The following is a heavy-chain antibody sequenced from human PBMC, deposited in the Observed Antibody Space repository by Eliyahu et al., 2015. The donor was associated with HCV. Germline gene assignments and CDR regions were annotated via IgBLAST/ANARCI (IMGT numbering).Heavy chain of an antibody. Sequence: EVQLVESGGGLVQPGGSLRLSXEASGFTFXGYWRNWVRQAPGKGLEWVANIKEDGGEKKYADSVLGRFTISRDNAKNSLYLQMDSLRVEDTAVYFCARDLDYGLGTSFYDAFDVWGQGTVVTVSS. J-gene: IGHJ3*01. D-gene: IGHD3-10*01. CDR3: ARDLDYGLGTSFYDAFDV. V-gene: IGHV3-7*01. CDR2: IKEDGGEK. CDR1: GFTFXGYW.